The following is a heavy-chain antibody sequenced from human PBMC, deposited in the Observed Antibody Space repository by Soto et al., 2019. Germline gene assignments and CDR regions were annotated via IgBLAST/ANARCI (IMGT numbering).Heavy chain of an antibody. CDR3: ARLGLVVVTAIPMYYGMDV. D-gene: IGHD2-21*02. CDR1: GYSFTSYW. CDR2: IYPGDSDT. Sequence: ESLTISCKGSGYSFTSYWIGWVRQMPGKGLEWMGIIYPGDSDTRYSPSFQGQVTISADKSISTAYLQWSSLKASDTAMYYCARLGLVVVTAIPMYYGMDVWGQGTTVTVSS. J-gene: IGHJ6*02. V-gene: IGHV5-51*01.